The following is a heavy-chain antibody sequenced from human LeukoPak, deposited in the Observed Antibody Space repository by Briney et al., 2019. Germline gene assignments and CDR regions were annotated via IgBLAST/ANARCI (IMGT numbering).Heavy chain of an antibody. J-gene: IGHJ4*02. D-gene: IGHD1-26*01. CDR1: GFICDDFA. Sequence: GGSLRLSCAASGFICDDFAMHWVRQAPGKGLEWVSGIPWNSGSIDYAVSVKGRFTISRDNAKNSLFLQMNSLRPEDTAFYYCAKGTGRYWTFFDTWGQGTLVTVSS. CDR3: AKGTGRYWTFFDT. V-gene: IGHV3-9*01. CDR2: IPWNSGSI.